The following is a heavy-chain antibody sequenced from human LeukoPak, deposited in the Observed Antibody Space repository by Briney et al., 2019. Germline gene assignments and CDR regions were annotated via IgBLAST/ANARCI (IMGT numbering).Heavy chain of an antibody. CDR3: ARDMVRGVITGYCFDY. D-gene: IGHD3-10*01. V-gene: IGHV1-69*04. CDR2: IIPILGIA. CDR1: GGTFSSYT. J-gene: IGHJ4*02. Sequence: ASVKVSCKASGGTFSSYTISWVRQAPGQGLEWMGRIIPILGIANYAQKFQGRVTITADKSTSTAYMELSSLRSEDTAVYYCARDMVRGVITGYCFDYWGQGTLVTVSS.